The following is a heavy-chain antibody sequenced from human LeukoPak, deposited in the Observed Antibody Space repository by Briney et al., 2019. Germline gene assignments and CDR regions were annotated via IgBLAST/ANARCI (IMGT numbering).Heavy chain of an antibody. CDR1: GGSFSFYY. J-gene: IGHJ4*02. CDR2: IDNRGST. D-gene: IGHD3-16*01. V-gene: IGHV4-34*01. Sequence: PSETLSLTCTVFGGSFSFYYWHWNRQPPGEGLDWIGEIDNRGSTQYKPSLRSRGIISIDTSGNLFSLKLTSVTAADTAVYFCARDSDSGFQWGQGVLVTVSS. CDR3: ARDSDSGFQ.